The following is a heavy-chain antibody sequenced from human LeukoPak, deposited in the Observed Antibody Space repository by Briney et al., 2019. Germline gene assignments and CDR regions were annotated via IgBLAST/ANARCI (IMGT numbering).Heavy chain of an antibody. CDR3: GKTTVGYSSGRYPGWPVDY. V-gene: IGHV3-23*01. Sequence: GGSLRLSCAASGFTFNNYAMYWVRQAPGKGLEWVSGIFGSGGSAHYADSVKGRFTISRDNSKNTVYLQLDSLRVEDTAVYYCGKTTVGYSSGRYPGWPVDYWGQGTLVTVSS. CDR1: GFTFNNYA. D-gene: IGHD2-15*01. CDR2: IFGSGGSA. J-gene: IGHJ4*02.